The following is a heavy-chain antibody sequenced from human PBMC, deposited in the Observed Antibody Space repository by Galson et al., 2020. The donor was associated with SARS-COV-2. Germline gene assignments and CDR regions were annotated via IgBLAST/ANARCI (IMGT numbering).Heavy chain of an antibody. J-gene: IGHJ6*02. D-gene: IGHD6-19*01. CDR3: AKVESFGGWPPYSDYAMDV. Sequence: TGGSLRLSCAASGFTFDDYAMHWVRQAPGKGLEWVSLISGDGGSTYYADSVKGRFTISRDNSKHSLYLQMHSLRTEDTALYYCAKVESFGGWPPYSDYAMDVWGQGTTVTVS. V-gene: IGHV3-43*02. CDR2: ISGDGGST. CDR1: GFTFDDYA.